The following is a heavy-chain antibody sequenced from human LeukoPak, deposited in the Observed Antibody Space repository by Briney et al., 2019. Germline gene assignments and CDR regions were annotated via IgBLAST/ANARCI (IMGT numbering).Heavy chain of an antibody. V-gene: IGHV1-69*05. CDR2: IIPIFGKA. Sequence: ASVKVSCKASGGTFSSYAITWVRQAPGQGLEWMGGIIPIFGKAKYAQKVQGRVTMSTDESTSTAYMELSSLRSEDTAVYYCARDVGPNNAFDIWGQGTMVTVSS. D-gene: IGHD2-15*01. CDR3: ARDVGPNNAFDI. CDR1: GGTFSSYA. J-gene: IGHJ3*02.